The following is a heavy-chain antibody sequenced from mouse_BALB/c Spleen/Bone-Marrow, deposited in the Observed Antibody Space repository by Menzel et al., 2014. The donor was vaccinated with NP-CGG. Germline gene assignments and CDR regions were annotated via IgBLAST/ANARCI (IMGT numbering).Heavy chain of an antibody. V-gene: IGHV1S81*02. Sequence: QVQLKHSGAELVKPGASVKLSCTASGYTFNSYWMHWVRQRPGQGLEWIGEINPSNGRTNYNERFKNKATLTAARSSSTAYMRLSSLTSGDSAVYFCARGRVFYGNLFDYWGQGTTLTGSS. CDR2: INPSNGRT. J-gene: IGHJ2*01. D-gene: IGHD2-1*01. CDR3: ARGRVFYGNLFDY. CDR1: GYTFNSYW.